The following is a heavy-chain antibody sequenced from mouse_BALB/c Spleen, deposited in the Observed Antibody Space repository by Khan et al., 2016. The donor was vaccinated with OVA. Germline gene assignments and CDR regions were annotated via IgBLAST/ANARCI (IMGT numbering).Heavy chain of an antibody. CDR2: IWGDGST. D-gene: IGHD1-1*01. J-gene: IGHJ4*01. CDR1: GFSLTSYG. V-gene: IGHV2-3*01. CDR3: AKFTPDYYSMDY. Sequence: VQLQESGPGLVAPSQSLSITCIVSGFSLTSYGVNWVRQPPGEGLEWLGVIWGDGSTNYHSTLKSRLIISKDSSKRQVFLTLNSLQTDDTATYYCAKFTPDYYSMDYWGQGTSVTVST.